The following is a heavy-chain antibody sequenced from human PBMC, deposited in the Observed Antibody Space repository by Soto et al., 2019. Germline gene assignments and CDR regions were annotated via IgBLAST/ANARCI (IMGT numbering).Heavy chain of an antibody. Sequence: QVQLVQSGAEVKKPGSSVKVSCKASGGTFSSYAISWVRQAPGQGLEWMGGIIPIFGTANYAQKFQGRVTITADESTSTAYMELSSLRSEDTAVYYCATALASSGYYYSAEYFQHWGQGTLVTVSS. J-gene: IGHJ1*01. CDR1: GGTFSSYA. D-gene: IGHD3-22*01. CDR2: IIPIFGTA. V-gene: IGHV1-69*01. CDR3: ATALASSGYYYSAEYFQH.